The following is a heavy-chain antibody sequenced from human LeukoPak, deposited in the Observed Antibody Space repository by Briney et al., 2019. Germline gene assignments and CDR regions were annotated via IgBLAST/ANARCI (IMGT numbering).Heavy chain of an antibody. Sequence: ASVKVSCKASGYTFTGYYMHWGRQAPGQGLEWMGWINPNSGGTNYAQKFQGRVTMTRDTSISTAYMELSRLRPDDTAVYYCARDPRTGDLFDYWGQGTLVTVSS. CDR1: GYTFTGYY. V-gene: IGHV1-2*02. D-gene: IGHD1-1*01. J-gene: IGHJ4*02. CDR2: INPNSGGT. CDR3: ARDPRTGDLFDY.